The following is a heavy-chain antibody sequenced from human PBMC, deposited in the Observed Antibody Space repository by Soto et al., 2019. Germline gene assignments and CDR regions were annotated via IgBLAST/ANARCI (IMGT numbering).Heavy chain of an antibody. CDR2: ISGSGGTI. CDR3: AKDRMDV. CDR1: GFTFSRYE. V-gene: IGHV3-48*03. J-gene: IGHJ6*02. Sequence: EVHLGESGGGLVQPGGSLRLSCAASGFTFSRYEMHWVRQAPGMGLEWVAYISGSGGTIYYADSVKGRFTISRDNAKNSLFLQMNSLRAEDTAVYYCAKDRMDVWGQGTTVTVSS.